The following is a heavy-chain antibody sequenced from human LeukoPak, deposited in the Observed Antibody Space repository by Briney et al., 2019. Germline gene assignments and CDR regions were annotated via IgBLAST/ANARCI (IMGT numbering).Heavy chain of an antibody. Sequence: GASVKVSCKASGYTFTSYAMHWVRQAPGQRLEWMGWINAGNGNTKYSQKFQGRVTITRDTSASTAYMELSSLRSEDTAVYYCARDVGFYYDSSGYPDYWGQGTLVTVSS. CDR1: GYTFTSYA. V-gene: IGHV1-3*01. D-gene: IGHD3-22*01. CDR2: INAGNGNT. J-gene: IGHJ4*02. CDR3: ARDVGFYYDSSGYPDY.